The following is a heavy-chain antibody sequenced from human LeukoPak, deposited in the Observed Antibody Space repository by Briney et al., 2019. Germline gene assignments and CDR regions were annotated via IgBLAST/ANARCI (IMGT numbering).Heavy chain of an antibody. CDR1: GFTFSSYS. J-gene: IGHJ4*02. D-gene: IGHD4-17*01. Sequence: PGGSLRLSCAASGFTFSSYSMNWVRQAPGKGLEWVSYISSTSRTIYYADSVKGRFTISRDNSKNTLYLQMNSLRAEDTAVYYCAKDLVPPLRDYWGQGTLVTVSS. CDR3: AKDLVPPLRDY. V-gene: IGHV3-48*01. CDR2: ISSTSRTI.